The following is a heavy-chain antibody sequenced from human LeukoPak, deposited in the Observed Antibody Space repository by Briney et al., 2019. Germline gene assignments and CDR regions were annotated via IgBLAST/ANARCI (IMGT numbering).Heavy chain of an antibody. CDR1: GDSITRSNYY. CDR3: AVQHDYGDYFDS. J-gene: IGHJ4*02. D-gene: IGHD4-17*01. CDR2: VSYRPTA. Sequence: SETLSLTCTVSGDSITRSNYYWGWIRQPPGKGLEWIGCVSYRPTAYYNPSLKSRVTISVDSSKNQFSLKLTSVTAADTALYYCAVQHDYGDYFDSWGQGTLVTVSS. V-gene: IGHV4-39*07.